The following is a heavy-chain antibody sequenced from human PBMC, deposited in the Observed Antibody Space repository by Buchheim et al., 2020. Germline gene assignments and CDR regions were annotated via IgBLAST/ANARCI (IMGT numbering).Heavy chain of an antibody. Sequence: QVQLVESGGGVVQPGRSLRLSCAASGFTFSSYAMHWVRQAPGKGLEWVAVISYDGHNKYYADSVKGRFTISRDNSKNTLYLQMNSLRAEDTAVYYCAREDPTRLLGAFDYWGQGTL. J-gene: IGHJ4*02. CDR2: ISYDGHNK. CDR3: AREDPTRLLGAFDY. D-gene: IGHD7-27*01. V-gene: IGHV3-30-3*01. CDR1: GFTFSSYA.